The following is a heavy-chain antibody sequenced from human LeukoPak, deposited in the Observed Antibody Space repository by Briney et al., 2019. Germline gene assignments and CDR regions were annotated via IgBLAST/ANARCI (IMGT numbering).Heavy chain of an antibody. V-gene: IGHV1-69*06. CDR3: ARGDCSSTSCYASWLDP. J-gene: IGHJ5*02. D-gene: IGHD2-2*01. Sequence: ASVKVSCKASGGTFSSYAISWVRQAPGQGLEWMGGIIPIFGTANYAQKFQGRVTITADKSTSTAYMELSSLRSEDTAVYYCARGDCSSTSCYASWLDPWGQGTLVTVSS. CDR1: GGTFSSYA. CDR2: IIPIFGTA.